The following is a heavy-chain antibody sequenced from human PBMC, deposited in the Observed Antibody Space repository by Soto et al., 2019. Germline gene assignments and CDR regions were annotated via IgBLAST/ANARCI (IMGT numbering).Heavy chain of an antibody. V-gene: IGHV3-48*02. J-gene: IGHJ3*02. CDR1: GFTFSSYS. CDR2: ISSSSSTK. Sequence: HPGGSLRLSCAASGFTFSSYSMNWVRQAPGKGLEWVSYISSSSSTKYYADSVKGRFTISRDNAKNSLYLQMNSLRDEDTAVYYCARPIYYYDSSGPDAFDIWGQGTMVTVSS. CDR3: ARPIYYYDSSGPDAFDI. D-gene: IGHD3-22*01.